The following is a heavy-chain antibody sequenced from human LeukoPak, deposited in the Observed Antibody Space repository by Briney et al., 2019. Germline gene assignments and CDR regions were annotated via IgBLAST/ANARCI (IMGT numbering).Heavy chain of an antibody. V-gene: IGHV3-72*01. CDR1: GGSISSYY. J-gene: IGHJ3*01. Sequence: LSLTCTVSGGSISSYYWSWIRQPPGKGLEWIARSRNKANSYTTVYAASVQGRFTISRDVSTNSLYLQMNSLQSDDTALYYCVRGFNSFDVWGQGTMVTVSS. CDR2: SRNKANSYTT. CDR3: VRGFNSFDV.